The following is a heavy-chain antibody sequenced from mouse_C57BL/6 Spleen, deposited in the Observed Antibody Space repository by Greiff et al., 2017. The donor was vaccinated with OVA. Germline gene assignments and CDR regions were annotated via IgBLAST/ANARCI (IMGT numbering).Heavy chain of an antibody. D-gene: IGHD2-10*02. Sequence: DVMLVESGGDLVKPGGSLKLSCAASGFTFSSYGMSWVRQTPDKRLEWVATISSGGSYTYYPDSVKGRFTISRDNAKNTLYLQMSSLKSEDTAMYYCARQYDPSMDYWGQGTSVTVSS. CDR3: ARQYDPSMDY. CDR2: ISSGGSYT. J-gene: IGHJ4*01. V-gene: IGHV5-6*02. CDR1: GFTFSSYG.